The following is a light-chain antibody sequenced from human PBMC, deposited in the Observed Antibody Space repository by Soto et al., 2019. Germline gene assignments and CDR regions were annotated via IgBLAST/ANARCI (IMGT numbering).Light chain of an antibody. CDR3: QQYNMRPRT. CDR2: DAS. Sequence: DIILTQSPASLSVSPGEKDTLSCRASKIVNTKFTWEKQKHGQAPRLLINDASTRVTGSQGRFRCSGSRTDYTLTITSLQDEDFAVYYSQQYNMRPRTFGQRSKGDIK. J-gene: IGKJ1*01. CDR1: KIVNTK. V-gene: IGKV3-15*01.